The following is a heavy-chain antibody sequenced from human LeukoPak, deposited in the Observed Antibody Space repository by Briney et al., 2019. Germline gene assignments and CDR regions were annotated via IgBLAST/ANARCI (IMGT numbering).Heavy chain of an antibody. CDR1: IYTQKRLA. CDR2: ISGSGGGT. Sequence: GGSLRLLCGPRIYTQKRLAILGPRQAPGKGLEWVSGISGSGGGTYHADSVKGRFTISRDNSKNTLYLQMNSLRAEDTAVYYCGIVISYSRRWYYF. V-gene: IGHV3-23*01. D-gene: IGHD6-13*01. CDR3: GIVISYSRRWYYF. J-gene: IGHJ1*01.